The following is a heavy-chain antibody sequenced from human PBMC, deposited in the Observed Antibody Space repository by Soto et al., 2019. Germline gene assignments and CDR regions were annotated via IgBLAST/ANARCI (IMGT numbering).Heavy chain of an antibody. V-gene: IGHV4-31*03. CDR1: GGSITRGGYY. CDR2: IYNSGTT. Sequence: PSETLSLTCTVSGGSITRGGYYWSWIRQHPGKGLEWIGYIYNSGTTYYNQSLKSRVTISVDTSKNQFSLKLTSVTAADTAVYYCARDPAPWGQGTLVTSPQ. J-gene: IGHJ5*02. CDR3: ARDPAP.